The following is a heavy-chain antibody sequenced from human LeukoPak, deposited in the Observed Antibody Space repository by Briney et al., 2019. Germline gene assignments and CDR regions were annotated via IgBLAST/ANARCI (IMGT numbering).Heavy chain of an antibody. Sequence: GGSQRLSCAASGFTFSSYGMHWVRQAPGKGLEWVAVIWYDGSNKYYADSVKGRFTISRDNSKNTLYLQMNSLRAEDTAVYYCARGRLRFLEWLDLYYYYGMDVWGQGTTVTVS. CDR3: ARGRLRFLEWLDLYYYYGMDV. J-gene: IGHJ6*02. CDR2: IWYDGSNK. CDR1: GFTFSSYG. V-gene: IGHV3-33*01. D-gene: IGHD3-3*01.